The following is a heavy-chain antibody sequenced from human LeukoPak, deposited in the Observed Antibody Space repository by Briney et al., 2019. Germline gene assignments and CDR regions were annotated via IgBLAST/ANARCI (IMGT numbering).Heavy chain of an antibody. CDR3: ATLTQSL. Sequence: ASVKVSCKASGGTFKNYAISWVRQAPGQGLEWMGGILPIFGTTNYAQKFQARVTITADESTSTAYMELSRLRSDDTAVYYCATLTQSLWGQGTLVTVSS. CDR1: GGTFKNYA. V-gene: IGHV1-69*01. D-gene: IGHD1-14*01. CDR2: ILPIFGTT. J-gene: IGHJ4*02.